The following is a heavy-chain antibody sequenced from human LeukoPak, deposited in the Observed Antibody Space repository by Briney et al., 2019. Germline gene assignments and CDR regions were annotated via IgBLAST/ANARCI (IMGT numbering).Heavy chain of an antibody. D-gene: IGHD6-19*01. CDR1: GFTFSSYS. CDR3: AKEPGYSSGPTV. CDR2: ISGSGGST. Sequence: GGSLRLSCAASGFTFSSYSMSWVRQAPGKGLEWVSAISGSGGSTYYADSVKGRFTISRDNSKNTLYLQMYSLRAEDTAVYYCAKEPGYSSGPTVWGQGTMVTVSS. V-gene: IGHV3-23*01. J-gene: IGHJ3*01.